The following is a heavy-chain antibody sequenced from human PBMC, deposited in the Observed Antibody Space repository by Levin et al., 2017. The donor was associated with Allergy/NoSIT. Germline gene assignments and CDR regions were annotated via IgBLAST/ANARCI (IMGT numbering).Heavy chain of an antibody. Sequence: PGESLKISCAASGFTFSSYEMNWVRQAPGKGLEWVSYISSSGSTIYYADSVKGRFTISRDNAKNSLYLQMNSLRAEDTAVYYCARTFRYCSGGSCYSAYYYGMDVWGQGTTVTVSS. CDR2: ISSSGSTI. J-gene: IGHJ6*02. CDR3: ARTFRYCSGGSCYSAYYYGMDV. V-gene: IGHV3-48*03. CDR1: GFTFSSYE. D-gene: IGHD2-15*01.